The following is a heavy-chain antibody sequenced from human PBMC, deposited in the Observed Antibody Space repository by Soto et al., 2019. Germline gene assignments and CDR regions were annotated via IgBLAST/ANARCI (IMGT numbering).Heavy chain of an antibody. D-gene: IGHD1-26*01. V-gene: IGHV1-3*01. J-gene: IGHJ4*02. CDR3: ARDMGATDY. Sequence: QVQIVQSGAEVKKPGASGKVSCKASGYTFTSYAMYWVRQAPGQRLDWIGWINAGNGNTKYSQKFQGRVTITRDTSASTAYMELSSLRSEDTDVYYCARDMGATDYWGQGTLVTVSS. CDR1: GYTFTSYA. CDR2: INAGNGNT.